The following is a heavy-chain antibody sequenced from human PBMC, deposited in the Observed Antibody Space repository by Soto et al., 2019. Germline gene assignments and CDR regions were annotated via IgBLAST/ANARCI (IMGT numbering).Heavy chain of an antibody. D-gene: IGHD3-22*01. CDR1: GFTFRSCA. CDR2: ISGSGGST. J-gene: IGHJ4*02. Sequence: GSLRLSCAASGFTFRSCAMSWVRQAPGKGLDWVSAISGSGGSTYYADSVKGRFTISRDNSKNTLYLQMNSLRAEDTAVYYCAKELYYYDSSGSFDYWGQGTLVTVSS. V-gene: IGHV3-23*01. CDR3: AKELYYYDSSGSFDY.